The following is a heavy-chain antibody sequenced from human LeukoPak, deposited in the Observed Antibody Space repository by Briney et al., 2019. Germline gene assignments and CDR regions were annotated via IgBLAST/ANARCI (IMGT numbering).Heavy chain of an antibody. Sequence: GGSLRLSCAASGFNVSSNYMTWVRQAPGKGLEWVSIIYSGGSTYYADSVKGRFTISRDNSKNTLYLQMNSLRAEDTAVYYCAKPLRRSSTSRNFDYWGQGTLVTVSS. CDR3: AKPLRRSSTSRNFDY. D-gene: IGHD2-2*01. J-gene: IGHJ4*02. V-gene: IGHV3-53*01. CDR1: GFNVSSNY. CDR2: IYSGGST.